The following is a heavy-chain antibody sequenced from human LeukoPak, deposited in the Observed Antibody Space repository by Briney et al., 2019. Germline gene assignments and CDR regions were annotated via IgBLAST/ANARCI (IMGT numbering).Heavy chain of an antibody. CDR2: IIPIFGTA. V-gene: IGHV1-69*05. J-gene: IGHJ3*02. D-gene: IGHD4-23*01. CDR3: ARGSGNSQAFDI. Sequence: ASVKVSCKASGGTFSSYAISWVRQAPGQGLEWMGGIIPIFGTANYAQKFQGRVTMTRNTSISTAYMELSSLRSEDTAVYYCARGSGNSQAFDIWGQGTMVTVSS. CDR1: GGTFSSYA.